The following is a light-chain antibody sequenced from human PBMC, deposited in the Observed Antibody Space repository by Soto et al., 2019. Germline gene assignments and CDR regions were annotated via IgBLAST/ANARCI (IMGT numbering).Light chain of an antibody. CDR2: AAS. CDR3: QQTDTTPYT. J-gene: IGKJ4*01. CDR1: QSIDTY. V-gene: IGKV1-39*01. Sequence: DIQMTQSPSSLSAFVGDRVTISCRSSQSIDTYLNWYQQKPGKAPRLLIHAASALQGGVPSRFRGSGSGTEFTLTISSLQPEDFATYYCQQTDTTPYTFGGGTKLEI.